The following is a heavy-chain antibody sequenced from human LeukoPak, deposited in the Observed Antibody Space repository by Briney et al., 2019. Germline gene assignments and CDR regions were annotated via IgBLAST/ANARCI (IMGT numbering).Heavy chain of an antibody. V-gene: IGHV3-23*01. D-gene: IGHD2-15*01. J-gene: IGHJ4*02. CDR1: GFTFSSYA. CDR3: AKTPLPLLVAATHYFDY. CDR2: ISGSGGST. Sequence: GGSLRLSCAASGFTFSSYAVSWVRQAPGKGLEWVSAISGSGGSTYYADSVKGRFTISRDNSKNTLYLQMNSLRAEDTAVYYCAKTPLPLLVAATHYFDYWGQGTLVTVSS.